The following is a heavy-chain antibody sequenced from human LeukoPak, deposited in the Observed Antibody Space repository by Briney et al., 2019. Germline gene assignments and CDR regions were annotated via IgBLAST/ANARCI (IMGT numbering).Heavy chain of an antibody. CDR3: ARDTWGYSSSYPEDFRH. CDR1: GGSISSYC. Sequence: ETLSLTCTVSGGSISSYCWSWIRQPAGKGLEWVANIKQDRSEKYYVDSVKGRFTISRDNAKNSLYLQMNSLRAEDTAVYYCARDTWGYSSSYPEDFRHWGQGTLVTVSS. J-gene: IGHJ1*01. CDR2: IKQDRSEK. V-gene: IGHV3-7*01. D-gene: IGHD6-13*01.